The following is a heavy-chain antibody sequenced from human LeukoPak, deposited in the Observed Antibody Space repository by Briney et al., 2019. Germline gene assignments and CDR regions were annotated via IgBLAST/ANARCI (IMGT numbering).Heavy chain of an antibody. CDR2: ISSSGDYI. CDR1: GFTFSSYS. V-gene: IGHV3-21*01. CDR3: ARVRGGAMVYDAFDI. D-gene: IGHD5-18*01. Sequence: PGGSLRLSCAASGFTFSSYSMNWVRQAPGKGLEWVSSISSSGDYIYYADSMRGRFTISRDNAKNSLYLQMSSLRADDTAVYYCARVRGGAMVYDAFDIWGQGTMVTVS. J-gene: IGHJ3*02.